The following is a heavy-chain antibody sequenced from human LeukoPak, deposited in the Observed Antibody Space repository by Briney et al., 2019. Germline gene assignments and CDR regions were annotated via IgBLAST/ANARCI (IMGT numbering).Heavy chain of an antibody. CDR3: ARMDDYFGSGNYYNVINYYYMDV. D-gene: IGHD3-10*01. CDR2: IDRSGNT. Sequence: PSETLSLTCAVSGYSISSGYYWGWIRRSPGKGLEWIGRIDRSGNTYYNPPLKSRVAISVDTSSNQFSLRLTSVTAADTAVYYCARMDDYFGSGNYYNVINYYYMDVWGKGTTVTVS. V-gene: IGHV4-38-2*01. CDR1: GYSISSGYY. J-gene: IGHJ6*03.